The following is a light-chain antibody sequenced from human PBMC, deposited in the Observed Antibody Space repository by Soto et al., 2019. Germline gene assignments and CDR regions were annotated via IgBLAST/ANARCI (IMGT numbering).Light chain of an antibody. Sequence: DIQMTQSPSSLSASVGDRVTITCRASQSISSYLNWYQQKPGKAPKLLIYAASSLQSGVPSRFSGSGSGTDVSLTISTLQPEDSATYNYQQIYSTPLSTFSQGTMLEIK. V-gene: IGKV1-39*01. CDR1: QSISSY. CDR2: AAS. CDR3: QQIYSTPLST. J-gene: IGKJ2*01.